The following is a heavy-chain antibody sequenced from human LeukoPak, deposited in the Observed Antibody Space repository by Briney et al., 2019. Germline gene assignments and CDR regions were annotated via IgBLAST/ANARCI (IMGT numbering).Heavy chain of an antibody. D-gene: IGHD1-26*01. CDR3: ARDPTRPIIVGYYFDY. V-gene: IGHV3-21*01. Sequence: GGSLRLSCAASGFTFSSYSMNWVRQAPGKGLEWVSSISSSSSYIYYADSVKGRFTISRDNAKNSLYLQMNSLRAEDTAVYYCARDPTRPIIVGYYFDYWGQGTQVTVSS. CDR1: GFTFSSYS. J-gene: IGHJ4*02. CDR2: ISSSSSYI.